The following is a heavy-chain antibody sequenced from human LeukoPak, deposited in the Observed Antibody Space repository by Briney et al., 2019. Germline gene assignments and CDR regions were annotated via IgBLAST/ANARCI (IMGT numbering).Heavy chain of an antibody. CDR1: RGTFNIYA. CDR3: ATCLLSGSITDYYYYMDV. CDR2: IVPIFGTT. V-gene: IGHV1-69*13. Sequence: GASVKVSCKASRGTFNIYAISWVRQAPGQGLEWMGGIVPIFGTTNYAQKFQGRVSITAGESTNTAYMELSSLRSEDTAVYYCATCLLSGSITDYYYYMDVWGKGTTVTVS. J-gene: IGHJ6*03. D-gene: IGHD1-20*01.